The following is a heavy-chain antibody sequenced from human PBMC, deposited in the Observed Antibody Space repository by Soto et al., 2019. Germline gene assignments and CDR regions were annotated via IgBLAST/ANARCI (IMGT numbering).Heavy chain of an antibody. CDR1: GGTFDSYT. CDR2: IIPILTTT. D-gene: IGHD2-15*01. V-gene: IGHV1-69*08. J-gene: IGHJ4*02. Sequence: QVQVVHSGAEVQKPGSSVKVSCKASGGTFDSYTITWVRQAPGQGLEWIGRIIPILTTTHYAQKFPGRVTITADQSASAAYMELSSLRSEYSAVYFCAVGFGSSYWRYSFLGLLHWCKGTQLTVSS. CDR3: AVGFGSSYWRYSFLGLLH.